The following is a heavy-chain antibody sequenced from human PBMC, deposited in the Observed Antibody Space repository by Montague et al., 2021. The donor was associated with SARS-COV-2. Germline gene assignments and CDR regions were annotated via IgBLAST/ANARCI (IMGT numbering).Heavy chain of an antibody. CDR3: ARSPTYYHILTGYFNGPNWFDP. J-gene: IGHJ5*02. D-gene: IGHD3-9*01. Sequence: SETLSLTCTVSGGSVSSSSYYWGWIRQPPGKGLEWIGSIYYTGSTYYNPSLKSRVTISVDTSKNQFSLKLSSVTAADTVVYYCARSPTYYHILTGYFNGPNWFDPWGQGTLVTVSS. V-gene: IGHV4-39*01. CDR1: GGSVSSSSYY. CDR2: IYYTGST.